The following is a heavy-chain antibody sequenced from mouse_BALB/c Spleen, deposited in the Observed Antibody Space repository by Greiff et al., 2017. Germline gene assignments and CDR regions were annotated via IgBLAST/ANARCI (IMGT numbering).Heavy chain of an antibody. CDR1: GYTFTSYY. D-gene: IGHD1-1*01. CDR3: AREYYGSSGY. CDR2: IYPGNVNT. J-gene: IGHJ2*01. Sequence: QVQLQQSGPELVKPGASVRISCKASGYTFTSYYIHWVKQRPGQGLEWIGWIYPGNVNTKYNEKFKGKATLTADKSSSTAYMQLSSLTSEDSAVYFCAREYYGSSGYWGQGTTLTVSS. V-gene: IGHV1S56*01.